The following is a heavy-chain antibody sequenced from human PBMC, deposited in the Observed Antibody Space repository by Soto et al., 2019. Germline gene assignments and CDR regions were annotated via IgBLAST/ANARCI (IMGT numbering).Heavy chain of an antibody. CDR2: MNPNSGNT. J-gene: IGHJ6*02. D-gene: IGHD4-4*01. CDR1: GYTFTSYD. Sequence: QVQLVQSGAEVKKPGASVKVSCKASGYTFTSYDINWVRQATGQGLEWMGWMNPNSGNTGYAQKFQGRVTMTRNTSISTAYMELSSLRSEDTAVYYCARGGKDYSNPTGYYYGMGVWGQGTTVTVSS. CDR3: ARGGKDYSNPTGYYYGMGV. V-gene: IGHV1-8*01.